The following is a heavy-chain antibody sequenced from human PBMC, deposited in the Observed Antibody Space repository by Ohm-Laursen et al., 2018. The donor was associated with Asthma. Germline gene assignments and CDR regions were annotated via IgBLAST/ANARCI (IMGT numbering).Heavy chain of an antibody. D-gene: IGHD2-21*01. J-gene: IGHJ4*02. CDR1: GFTFSSYV. CDR3: AKDLDHIVVVIATLDS. V-gene: IGHV3-30*18. Sequence: SLRLSCTASGFTFSSYVIHWVRQAPGKGLEWVAVISKDGGTKYYADSVRGRFTISRDTTRNTVYLQMNSLKSEDTAVYFCAKDLDHIVVVIATLDSWGQGTLVTVSS. CDR2: ISKDGGTK.